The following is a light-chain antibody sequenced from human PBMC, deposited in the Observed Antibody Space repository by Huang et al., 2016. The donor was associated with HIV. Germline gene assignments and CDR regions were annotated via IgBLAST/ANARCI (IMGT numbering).Light chain of an antibody. CDR2: KAS. CDR1: QSISSW. Sequence: DIQMTQSPSTLSASVGDRVTITCRASQSISSWLAWYQQKPGKAPKLLIYKASSLESGVPSRFSGRGSGTEFTLTISSLQPDDFATYYCQQYNSYLYTFGQGTKLEIK. CDR3: QQYNSYLYT. J-gene: IGKJ2*01. V-gene: IGKV1-5*03.